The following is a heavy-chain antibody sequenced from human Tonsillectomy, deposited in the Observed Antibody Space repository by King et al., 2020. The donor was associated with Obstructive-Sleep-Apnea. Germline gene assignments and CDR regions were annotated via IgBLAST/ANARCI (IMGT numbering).Heavy chain of an antibody. J-gene: IGHJ3*02. CDR1: GFPFSSFS. V-gene: IGHV3-48*04. CDR3: ARKGQWELSQYTDDAFDI. CDR2: FTSSSSPI. D-gene: IGHD1-26*01. Sequence: VQLVESGGGLVQPGGPLRLSFAASGFPFSSFSMNWVRQAPGRGRDGVSYFTSSSSPIYYADSVKGRFTTSRDNAKTSLYQQMNSLRAEDTAVYYCARKGQWELSQYTDDAFDIWGQGTMVTVSS.